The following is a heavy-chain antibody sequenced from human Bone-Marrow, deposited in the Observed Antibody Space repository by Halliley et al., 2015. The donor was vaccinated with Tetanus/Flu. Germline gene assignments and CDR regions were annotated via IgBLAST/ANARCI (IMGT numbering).Heavy chain of an antibody. J-gene: IGHJ5*02. CDR2: IYYSGST. V-gene: IGHV4-59*08. Sequence: GLVKPSETLSLSCSVSGGSITNYYWSWIRQPPGKGLEWIGYIYYSGSTNYNPSLKSRVAISVDTSMNQFSLKLSSVTAADTAVYYCVRHYCSGSYCYYGRWFDPWGQGTLVTVSS. D-gene: IGHD2-15*01. CDR1: GGSITNYY. CDR3: VRHYCSGSYCYYGRWFDP.